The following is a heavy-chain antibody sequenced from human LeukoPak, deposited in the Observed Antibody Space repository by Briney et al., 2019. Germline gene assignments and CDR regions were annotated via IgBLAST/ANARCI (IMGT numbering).Heavy chain of an antibody. V-gene: IGHV3-48*03. D-gene: IGHD2-21*02. Sequence: GGSLRLSCAASGFTFSSYEMNWVRQAPGKGLEWVSYISSSGSTIYYADSVKGRFTISRDNAKNSLYLQMNSLRAEDTAVYYCAREGVTSINFDYWGQGTLVTVSS. CDR1: GFTFSSYE. CDR2: ISSSGSTI. J-gene: IGHJ4*02. CDR3: AREGVTSINFDY.